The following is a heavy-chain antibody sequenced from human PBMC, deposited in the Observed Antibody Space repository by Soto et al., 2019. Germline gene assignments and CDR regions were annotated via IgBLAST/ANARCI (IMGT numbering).Heavy chain of an antibody. D-gene: IGHD3-10*01. CDR1: GGSISSGGYY. Sequence: SSETLSLTCTVAGGSISSGGYYWSWIRQHPGKGLEWIGYIYYSGSTYYNPSLKSRVTISVDTSKNQFSLKLSSVTAADTAVYYCASSPFAGVRGVISGAYYYYGMDVWGQGTTVTVSS. CDR3: ASSPFAGVRGVISGAYYYYGMDV. V-gene: IGHV4-31*03. J-gene: IGHJ6*02. CDR2: IYYSGST.